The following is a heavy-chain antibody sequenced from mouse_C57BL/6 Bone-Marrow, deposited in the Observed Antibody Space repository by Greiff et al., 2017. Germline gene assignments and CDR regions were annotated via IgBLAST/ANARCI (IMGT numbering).Heavy chain of an antibody. D-gene: IGHD2-3*01. CDR1: GYTFTSYG. V-gene: IGHV1-81*01. CDR3: AIVGYYWFAY. CDR2: IYPRSGNT. Sequence: QVQLKQSGAELARPGASVKLSCKASGYTFTSYGISWVKQRTGQGLEWIGEIYPRSGNTYYNEKFKGKATLTADKSSSTAYMELRSLTSEDSAVYFCAIVGYYWFAYWGQGTLVTVSA. J-gene: IGHJ3*01.